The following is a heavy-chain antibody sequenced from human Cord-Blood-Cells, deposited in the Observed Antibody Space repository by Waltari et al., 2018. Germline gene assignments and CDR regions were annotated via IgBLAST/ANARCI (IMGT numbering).Heavy chain of an antibody. CDR1: GGTFSSYA. Sequence: VQLVKSGAEVKKPGSSVKVTCKAAGGTFSSYAISWAEKVPGQGLEWMGGIIPIFGTANYAQKFQGRVTITADESTSTAYMELSSLRSEDTAVYYCARGVLPDFRNWFDPWGQGTLVTVSS. V-gene: IGHV1-69*01. D-gene: IGHD3-16*01. CDR3: ARGVLPDFRNWFDP. CDR2: IIPIFGTA. J-gene: IGHJ5*02.